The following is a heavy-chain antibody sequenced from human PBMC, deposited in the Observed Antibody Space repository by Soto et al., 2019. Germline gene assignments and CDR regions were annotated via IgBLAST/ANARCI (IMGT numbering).Heavy chain of an antibody. CDR2: IHASGNT. J-gene: IGHJ4*02. CDR1: GGYISTYY. D-gene: IGHD6-19*01. Sequence: QVQLLESGPGLVKPSETLSLTCNVSGGYISTYYWSWIRQPAGKGLEWIGRIHASGNTDYNPSLKSRVTMSVDTSKNQFSLRLTSLTDADTAVYYCARTPGWYFDVWGQGTLVTVSS. CDR3: ARTPGWYFDV. V-gene: IGHV4-4*07.